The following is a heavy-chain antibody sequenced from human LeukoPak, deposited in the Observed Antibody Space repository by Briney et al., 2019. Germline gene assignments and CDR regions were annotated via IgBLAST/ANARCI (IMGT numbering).Heavy chain of an antibody. V-gene: IGHV3-11*04. J-gene: IGHJ4*02. CDR1: GFTFSDYY. CDR3: ARDSLTMIVGRQKRGLDY. D-gene: IGHD3-22*01. CDR2: ISSSGSTI. Sequence: GGSLRLSCAASGFTFSDYYMSWLRQAPGKGLAWVSYISSSGSTIYYADSVKGRFTISRDNAKNSLYLQMNSLRAEDTAVYYCARDSLTMIVGRQKRGLDYWGQGTLVTVSS.